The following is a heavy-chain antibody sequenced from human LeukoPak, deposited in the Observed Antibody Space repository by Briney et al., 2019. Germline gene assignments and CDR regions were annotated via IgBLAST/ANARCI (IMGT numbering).Heavy chain of an antibody. J-gene: IGHJ4*02. D-gene: IGHD3-10*01. CDR1: GYTFTSYY. Sequence: VASVKVSCKASGYTFTSYYMHWVRQAPGQGLEWMGWISAYNGNTNYAQKLQGRVTMTTDTSTSTAYMELRSLRSDDTAVYYCARSRSGSYSDYWGQGTLVTVSS. CDR3: ARSRSGSYSDY. CDR2: ISAYNGNT. V-gene: IGHV1-18*04.